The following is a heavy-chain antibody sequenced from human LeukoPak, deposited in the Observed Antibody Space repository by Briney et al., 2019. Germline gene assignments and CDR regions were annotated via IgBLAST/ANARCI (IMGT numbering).Heavy chain of an antibody. Sequence: GGSLRLSCAVSGFTVSSNYMSWVRQAPGKGLEWVSAISGSGGSTYYADSVKGRFTISRDNSKNTLYLQMNSLRAEDTAVYYCAKEGYSSGWQQFDYWGQGTLVTVSS. CDR1: GFTVSSNY. V-gene: IGHV3-23*01. CDR2: ISGSGGST. D-gene: IGHD6-19*01. J-gene: IGHJ4*02. CDR3: AKEGYSSGWQQFDY.